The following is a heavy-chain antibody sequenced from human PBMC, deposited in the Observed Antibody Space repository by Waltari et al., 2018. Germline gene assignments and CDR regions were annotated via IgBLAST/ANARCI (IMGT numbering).Heavy chain of an antibody. J-gene: IGHJ4*02. V-gene: IGHV3-23*01. CDR1: GFSFSSHA. Sequence: EVQLLESGGGLVQPGGSLRLYCAGSGFSFSSHAMSWVRQAPGKGVEWVSGISGSSGRIYYADSVKGRFTISRDNSKNTLYLQMNNLRAEDTAVYYCGTCEGAGYHVDYFDYWGQGTLVTVSS. D-gene: IGHD3-9*01. CDR2: ISGSSGRI. CDR3: GTCEGAGYHVDYFDY.